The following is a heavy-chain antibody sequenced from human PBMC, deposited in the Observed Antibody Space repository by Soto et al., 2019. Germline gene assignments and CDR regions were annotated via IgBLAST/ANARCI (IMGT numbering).Heavy chain of an antibody. CDR3: ARARGAGGTMIEGGAFDI. D-gene: IGHD3-22*01. CDR1: GFTFSSYA. Sequence: GGSLRLSCAASGFTFSSYAMSWVRQAPGKGLEWASAISGSGGSTYYADSVKGRFTISRDNSKNMLYLQMNSLRAEDTAVYYCARARGAGGTMIEGGAFDIWGQGTMVTVSS. CDR2: ISGSGGST. J-gene: IGHJ3*02. V-gene: IGHV3-23*01.